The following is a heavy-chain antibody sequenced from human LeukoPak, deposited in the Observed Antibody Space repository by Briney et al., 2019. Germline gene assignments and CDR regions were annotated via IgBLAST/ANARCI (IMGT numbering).Heavy chain of an antibody. CDR2: IYESSHA. CDR3: ARINYYGSGTYYASIDYGLDV. CDR1: GGSISSGGYF. V-gene: IGHV4-30-2*01. D-gene: IGHD3-10*01. J-gene: IGHJ6*02. Sequence: SETLSLTCAVSGGSISSGGYFWSRIRQPPGKGLEWIGYIYESSHALYNPSLKSRVSISGDKSKNQFSLRVNSVTAADTAIYYCARINYYGSGTYYASIDYGLDVWGPGTTVIVSS.